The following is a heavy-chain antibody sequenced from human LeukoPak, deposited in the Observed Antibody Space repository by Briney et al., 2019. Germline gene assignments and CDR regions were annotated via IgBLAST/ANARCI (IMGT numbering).Heavy chain of an antibody. V-gene: IGHV1-2*02. CDR1: GYTFTDYY. Sequence: ASVMVSCKASGYTFTDYYIHWVRQAPGQGLEWMGWINPKSGGTDSAQKFQGRVTMTRDTSVSSAYVGLSRLSSDDTAVYYCARGDCSGATCYDLFDVWGQGTKVTVSS. CDR2: INPKSGGT. J-gene: IGHJ3*01. D-gene: IGHD2-2*01. CDR3: ARGDCSGATCYDLFDV.